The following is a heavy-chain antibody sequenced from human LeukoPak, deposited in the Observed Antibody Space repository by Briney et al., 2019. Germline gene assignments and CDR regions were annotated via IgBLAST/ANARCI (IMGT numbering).Heavy chain of an antibody. CDR1: GFTFSSYG. V-gene: IGHV3-30*03. D-gene: IGHD6-13*01. CDR3: AAGYSSSWYDY. Sequence: GGSLRLSCAASGFTFSSYGMHWVRQAPGKGLEWVAVISYGGSNKYYADSVKGRFTISRDNSKNTLYLQMNSLRAEDTAVYYCAAGYSSSWYDYWGQGTLVTVSS. J-gene: IGHJ4*02. CDR2: ISYGGSNK.